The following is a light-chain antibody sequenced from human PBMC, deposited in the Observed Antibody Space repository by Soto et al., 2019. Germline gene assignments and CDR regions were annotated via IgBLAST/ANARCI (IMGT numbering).Light chain of an antibody. V-gene: IGKV3-15*01. CDR3: QQYSNWPLT. Sequence: EVVLTQPPATLSLSPGERATLSCRASQSVSSYLAWYQQKPGQAPRLLIFGASTRAAGIPARFSGSGSGTEFTLTISSLQSEDFAVYYCQQYSNWPLTFGGGTKVDIK. J-gene: IGKJ4*01. CDR1: QSVSSY. CDR2: GAS.